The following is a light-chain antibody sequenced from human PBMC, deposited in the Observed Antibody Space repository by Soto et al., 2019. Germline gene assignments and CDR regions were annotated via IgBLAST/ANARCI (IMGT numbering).Light chain of an antibody. Sequence: QSVLTQPASVSGSPGQSITISCTGTSSDVGGYNYVSWYQQHPGKAPKLMTYDVSNRPSGVSNRFSGSKSGNTASLTISGLQAEDEADYYCSSYTSSSTLGVFGGGTKLTVL. CDR2: DVS. CDR3: SSYTSSSTLGV. CDR1: SSDVGGYNY. V-gene: IGLV2-14*01. J-gene: IGLJ2*01.